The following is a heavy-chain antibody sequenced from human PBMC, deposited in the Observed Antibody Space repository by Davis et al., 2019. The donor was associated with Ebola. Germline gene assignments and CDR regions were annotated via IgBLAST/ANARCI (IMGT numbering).Heavy chain of an antibody. D-gene: IGHD6-19*01. Sequence: PGGSLRLSCAASGFTFSSYGIHWVRQAPGKGLEWVAVISYDGSKKYYADSVKGRFTISRDNAKNSLYLQMNSLRVEDTAVYYCARGVAVAGYYFDYWGQGTLVTVSS. CDR1: GFTFSSYG. CDR2: ISYDGSKK. V-gene: IGHV3-30*03. J-gene: IGHJ4*02. CDR3: ARGVAVAGYYFDY.